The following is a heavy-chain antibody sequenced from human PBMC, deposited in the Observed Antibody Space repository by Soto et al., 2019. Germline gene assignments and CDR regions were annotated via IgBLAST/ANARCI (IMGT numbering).Heavy chain of an antibody. CDR3: ARALLTVAGQAFDL. Sequence: GASVKVSCKASGYTFTNYYMHWVRQAPGQGLEWMGIINPSGDSTNYAQKFQDRITMIWDTSTGTVYMEVTSLRSEDTAIYYCARALLTVAGQAFDLWGQGTLVTVSS. D-gene: IGHD6-19*01. CDR2: INPSGDST. CDR1: GYTFTNYY. J-gene: IGHJ5*02. V-gene: IGHV1-46*01.